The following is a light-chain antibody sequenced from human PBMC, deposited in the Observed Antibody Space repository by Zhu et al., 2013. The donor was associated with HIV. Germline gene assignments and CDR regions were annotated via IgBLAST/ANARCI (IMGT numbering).Light chain of an antibody. CDR1: TSTIGSNT. J-gene: IGLJ3*02. V-gene: IGLV1-44*01. Sequence: QSVLTQPPSVSGTPGQRVIISCSGTTSTIGSNTVSWYQQFPGTAPKLLIYSNYLRPAGVPDRISASKSGTSASLAISGLQSEDEADYYCAAWDDSLNGPEFGGGTKLTVL. CDR3: AAWDDSLNGPE. CDR2: SNY.